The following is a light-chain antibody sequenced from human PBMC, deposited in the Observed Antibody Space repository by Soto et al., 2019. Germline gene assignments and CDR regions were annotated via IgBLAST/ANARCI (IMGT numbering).Light chain of an antibody. CDR1: QSVSSNY. V-gene: IGKV3-20*01. Sequence: EIVLTQSPDSLSLSPGERTTLSCRASQSVSSNYLAWYQQKPGQAPRLLVYGASSRATGIPDRFSGSGSGTDFTLTISRLEPEDFAVYYCQRYHSPPWTFGQGTKVDI. CDR3: QRYHSPPWT. J-gene: IGKJ1*01. CDR2: GAS.